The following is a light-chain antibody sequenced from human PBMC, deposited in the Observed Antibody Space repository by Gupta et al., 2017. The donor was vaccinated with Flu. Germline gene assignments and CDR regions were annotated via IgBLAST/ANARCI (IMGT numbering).Light chain of an antibody. CDR1: QNIASY. CDR3: HQSDSNTLGT. Sequence: DIQMTQSPSSLSASVGDRVTITCRASQNIASYLNWYQQKPGKAPKLLIYGASNLQGGVPSRFSGSGCGKDLTLTISSRLPEDFATYYCHQSDSNTLGTFGQGTKVEIK. CDR2: GAS. J-gene: IGKJ1*01. V-gene: IGKV1-39*01.